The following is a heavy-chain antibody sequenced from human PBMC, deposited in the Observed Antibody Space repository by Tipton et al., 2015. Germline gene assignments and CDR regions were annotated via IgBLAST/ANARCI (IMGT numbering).Heavy chain of an antibody. V-gene: IGHV5-51*01. J-gene: IGHJ6*02. CDR2: IYPGDSDT. CDR1: GFSFTSFW. Sequence: VQLVQSGAEMKKPGESLKISCKGSGFSFTSFWIAWVRQMPGKGLEWMGIIYPGDSDTTYSPSFQGQVTISADKSISTAYLQWSSLKASDTAMYYCARAGGNSGNYYYYGMDVWGHGTTVTVSS. CDR3: ARAGGNSGNYYYYGMDV. D-gene: IGHD4-23*01.